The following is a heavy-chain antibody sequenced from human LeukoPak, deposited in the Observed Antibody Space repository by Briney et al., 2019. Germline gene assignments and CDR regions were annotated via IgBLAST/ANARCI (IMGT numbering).Heavy chain of an antibody. CDR2: INSDGSST. V-gene: IGHV3-74*01. Sequence: AGGSLRLSCAASGFTFSSYWMHWVRQAPGKGLVWVSRINSDGSSTSYADSVKGRFTISRDNAKNTLYLQMNSLRAEDTAVYYCARAPAAGFDENWFDPWGQGTLVTVS. CDR3: ARAPAAGFDENWFDP. D-gene: IGHD2-2*01. CDR1: GFTFSSYW. J-gene: IGHJ5*02.